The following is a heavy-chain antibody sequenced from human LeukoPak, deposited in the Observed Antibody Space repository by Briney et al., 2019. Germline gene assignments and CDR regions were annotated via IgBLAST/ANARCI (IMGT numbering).Heavy chain of an antibody. CDR2: IYTSGST. D-gene: IGHD2-2*01. CDR1: GGSISNYY. J-gene: IGHJ6*03. CDR3: ARERIVVVPAATIFYYYYYMDV. V-gene: IGHV4-4*07. Sequence: PSETLSLTCTVSGGSISNYYWSWIRQPAGKGLEWIGRIYTSGSTNYNPSLKSRVTMSVDTSKNQFSLKLSSVTAADTAVYYCARERIVVVPAATIFYYYYYMDVWGKGTTVTVSS.